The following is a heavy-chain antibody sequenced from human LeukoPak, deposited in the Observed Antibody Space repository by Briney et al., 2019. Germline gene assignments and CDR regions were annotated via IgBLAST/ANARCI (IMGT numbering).Heavy chain of an antibody. CDR1: GFTFDDYA. J-gene: IGHJ4*02. Sequence: GGSLRLSCAASGFTFDDYAMHWVRQAPGKGLEWISVIYSGGSTYYADSVKGRFTISRDTSKNTLSLQMNSLRAEDTALYYCALNGGDGYIYFDSWGQGTLVTVSS. V-gene: IGHV3-53*01. CDR3: ALNGGDGYIYFDS. CDR2: IYSGGST. D-gene: IGHD5-24*01.